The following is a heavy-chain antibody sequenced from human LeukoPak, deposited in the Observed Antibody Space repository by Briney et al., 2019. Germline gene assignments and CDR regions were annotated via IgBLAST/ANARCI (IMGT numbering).Heavy chain of an antibody. J-gene: IGHJ4*02. V-gene: IGHV3-21*01. CDR3: ARALTPGPTFDY. CDR1: GFTFSSYS. CDR2: ISSSSSYI. Sequence: GGSLRLSCAASGFTFSSYSMNWVRQAPGKGLEWVSSISSSSSYIYYADSVKGRFTISRDNAKNPLYLQMNSLRAEDTAVYYCARALTPGPTFDYWGQGTLVTVSS.